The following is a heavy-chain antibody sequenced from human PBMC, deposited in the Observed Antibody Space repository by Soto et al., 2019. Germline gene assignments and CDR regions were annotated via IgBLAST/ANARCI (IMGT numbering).Heavy chain of an antibody. V-gene: IGHV1-8*01. J-gene: IGHJ3*02. CDR2: MNPNSGNT. Sequence: ASVKVSCKASGYTFTSYDINWVRQATGQGLEWMGWMNPNSGNTGYAQKFQGRVTMTRNTSISTAYMELSSLRSEDTAVYYCARGGCSGGSCYAAFDIWGQGTMVTVSS. CDR3: ARGGCSGGSCYAAFDI. D-gene: IGHD2-15*01. CDR1: GYTFTSYD.